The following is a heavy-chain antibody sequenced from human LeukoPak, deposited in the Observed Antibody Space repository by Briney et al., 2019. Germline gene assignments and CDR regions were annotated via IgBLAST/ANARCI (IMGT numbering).Heavy chain of an antibody. Sequence: SETLSLTCTVSGGSISSYYWSWIRQPPGKGLEWIGYIYYSGSTNYNPSLKSRVTISVDTSKNQFSLKLSSVTAADTAVYYCARDDGGATVSIDYWGQGTLVTVSS. D-gene: IGHD3-16*01. CDR3: ARDDGGATVSIDY. CDR2: IYYSGST. V-gene: IGHV4-59*12. J-gene: IGHJ4*02. CDR1: GGSISSYY.